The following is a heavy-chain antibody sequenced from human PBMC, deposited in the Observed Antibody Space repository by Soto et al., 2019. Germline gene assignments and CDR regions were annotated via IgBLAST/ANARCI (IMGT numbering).Heavy chain of an antibody. D-gene: IGHD6-13*01. Sequence: AETLSLTCTVSGDSLSIYFWILIRQPPGKGLEWIAYIYYSGSTNHNPSLKSRVTISVDTSKNQFSLKLSSVTAADTAVYYCARDSGGAAAGTGSFDYWGQGTLVTVSS. V-gene: IGHV4-59*01. CDR3: ARDSGGAAAGTGSFDY. CDR2: IYYSGST. J-gene: IGHJ4*02. CDR1: GDSLSIYF.